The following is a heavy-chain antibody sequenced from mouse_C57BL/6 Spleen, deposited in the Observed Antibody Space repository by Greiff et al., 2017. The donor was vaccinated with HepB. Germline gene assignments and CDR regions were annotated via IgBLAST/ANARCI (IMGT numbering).Heavy chain of an antibody. Sequence: VQLQQPGAELVMPGASVKLSCKASGYTFTSYWIHWVKQRPGQGLEWIGEIDPSDSYTNYNQKFKGKSTLTVDKSSSTAYMQLSSLTSEDSAVYYCARPSYGSSWFAYWGQGTLVTVSA. CDR3: ARPSYGSSWFAY. J-gene: IGHJ3*01. D-gene: IGHD1-1*01. CDR1: GYTFTSYW. V-gene: IGHV1-69*01. CDR2: IDPSDSYT.